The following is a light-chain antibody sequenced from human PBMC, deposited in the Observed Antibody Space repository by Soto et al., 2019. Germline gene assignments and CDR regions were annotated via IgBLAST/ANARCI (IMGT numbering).Light chain of an antibody. CDR2: GAS. CDR3: QQYNNWTPGT. J-gene: IGKJ2*01. CDR1: QSVSSN. V-gene: IGKV3-15*01. Sequence: EIVMTQSPATLSVSPGERATLSCRASQSVSSNLAWYQQKPGQAPRLLIYGASTRATGIPARFSGSGSGTEFTLTISSLQSEDVAVYYCQQYNNWTPGTFGQGTKLEIK.